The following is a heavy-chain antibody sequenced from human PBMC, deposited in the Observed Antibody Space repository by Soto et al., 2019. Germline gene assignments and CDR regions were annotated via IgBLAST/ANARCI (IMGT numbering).Heavy chain of an antibody. CDR3: ARHLLSLSGSYEDAFDI. Sequence: PSETVSLTCTVSGGSISSYYWSWIRQPPGKGLEWIGYIYYSGSTNYNPSLKSRVTISVDTSKNQFSLKLSSVTAADTAVYYCARHLLSLSGSYEDAFDIWGQGTMVTVSS. CDR1: GGSISSYY. V-gene: IGHV4-59*08. J-gene: IGHJ3*02. D-gene: IGHD3-10*01. CDR2: IYYSGST.